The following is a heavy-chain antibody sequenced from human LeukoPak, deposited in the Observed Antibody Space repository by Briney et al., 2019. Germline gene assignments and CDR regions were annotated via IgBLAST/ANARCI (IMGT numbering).Heavy chain of an antibody. CDR2: ISGSGDSA. V-gene: IGHV3-23*01. J-gene: IGHJ1*01. CDR3: AKDTTMKGETFTLLGKTFRSDFGSVYPPPSTSKYFQ. CDR1: GFTFSNYA. Sequence: GGSLRLSCAASGFTFSNYAMSWVRQAPGKGLEWVSAISGSGDSAYYADSVKGRFTISRDNSKNTLYLQMNSLRAEDTAVYYCAKDTTMKGETFTLLGKTFRSDFGSVYPPPSTSKYFQHGGRAPWSPSPQ. D-gene: IGHD3-3*01.